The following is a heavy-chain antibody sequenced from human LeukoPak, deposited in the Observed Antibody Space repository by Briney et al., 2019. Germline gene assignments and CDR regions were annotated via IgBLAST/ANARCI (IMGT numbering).Heavy chain of an antibody. J-gene: IGHJ4*02. CDR1: GGSFSGYY. Sequence: SETLSLTCAVYGGSFSGYYWSWLRQPPGKGLEWIGEINHSGSTNYNPSLKSRVTISVDTSKNQFSLKLSSVTAADTAVYYCASLRVVPAAMGTFDYWGQGTLVTVSS. D-gene: IGHD2-2*01. V-gene: IGHV4-34*01. CDR3: ASLRVVPAAMGTFDY. CDR2: INHSGST.